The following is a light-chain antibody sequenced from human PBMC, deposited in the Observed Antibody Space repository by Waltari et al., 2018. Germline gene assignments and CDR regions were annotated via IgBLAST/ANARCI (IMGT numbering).Light chain of an antibody. Sequence: QSVLAQPPSASGTPGLKITTSFSGSRSNTGRNTLHRYQPLPGPAPILLLWSNNQRPSGVPDRFSGSKSGTSASLAISGLQSEDEADYYCAVWDDSLNVPVFGTGTKVTVL. V-gene: IGLV1-44*01. CDR2: SNN. CDR1: RSNTGRNT. J-gene: IGLJ1*01. CDR3: AVWDDSLNVPV.